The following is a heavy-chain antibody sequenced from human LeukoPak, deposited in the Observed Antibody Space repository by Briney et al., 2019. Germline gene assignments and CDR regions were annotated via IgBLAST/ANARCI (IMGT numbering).Heavy chain of an antibody. CDR1: GFTFSSYA. V-gene: IGHV3-30*04. CDR2: ISYDGSNK. Sequence: GRSLRLSCAASGFTFSSYAMHWVRQAPGKGLEWVAVISYDGSNKYYADSVKGRFTISRDNSKNTLYLQMNSLRAEDTAVYYCAKPPVTMIVVVITSLFDYWGQGTLVTVSS. D-gene: IGHD3-22*01. CDR3: AKPPVTMIVVVITSLFDY. J-gene: IGHJ4*02.